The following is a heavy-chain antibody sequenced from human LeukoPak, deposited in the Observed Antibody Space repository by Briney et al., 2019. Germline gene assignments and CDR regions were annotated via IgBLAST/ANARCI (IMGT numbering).Heavy chain of an antibody. J-gene: IGHJ4*02. Sequence: SETLSLTCTVSGGSISSYYWSWIRQPPGKGLEWIGYIYYSGSTNYNPSLKSRVTISVDTSKNQFSLKLSSVTAADTAVYYCARARHGRTSNFDYWGQGTLVTVSS. V-gene: IGHV4-59*08. CDR2: IYYSGST. D-gene: IGHD5-24*01. CDR1: GGSISSYY. CDR3: ARARHGRTSNFDY.